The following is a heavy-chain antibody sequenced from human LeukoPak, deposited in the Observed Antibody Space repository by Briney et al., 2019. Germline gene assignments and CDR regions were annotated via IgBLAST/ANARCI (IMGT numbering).Heavy chain of an antibody. CDR3: ARNKLGSVLGNY. J-gene: IGHJ4*02. V-gene: IGHV3-53*01. CDR1: GFTVSSSY. Sequence: GGSLRLSCAASGFTVSSSYMSWVRQAPGKGLEWVSLIQTNENTYYADSVKGRFTISRDNAKNPLYLQMNSLRDEDTAVYYCARNKLGSVLGNYWGQGTLVTVSS. D-gene: IGHD7-27*01. CDR2: IQTNENT.